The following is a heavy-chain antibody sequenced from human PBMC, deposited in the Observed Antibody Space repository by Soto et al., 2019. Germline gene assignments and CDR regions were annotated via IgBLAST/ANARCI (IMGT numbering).Heavy chain of an antibody. CDR3: AKGGFWVHYGMDV. Sequence: EVQLLESGEGLVQPGGSLRLSCAASGSPFSSYPMNWVRQAPGKGLEWVSSISGPGSITYYADSVKGRFTISRDNSNDMLYMQMNGLRVEDTAVYYCAKGGFWVHYGMDVWGQGTTVTVSS. CDR2: ISGPGSIT. CDR1: GSPFSSYP. J-gene: IGHJ6*02. V-gene: IGHV3-23*01. D-gene: IGHD3-16*01.